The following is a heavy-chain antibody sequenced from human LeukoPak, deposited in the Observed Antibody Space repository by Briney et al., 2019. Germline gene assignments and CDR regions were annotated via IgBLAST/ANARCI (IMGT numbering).Heavy chain of an antibody. V-gene: IGHV3-7*01. J-gene: IGHJ3*02. CDR2: IKQDGSEK. CDR1: GFTFSSYW. Sequence: GGSLRLSCAASGFTFSSYWMSWVRQAPGKGLEWVANIKQDGSEKYYVDSVKGRYTISRDNTNNALCLQKNSLRAEDTAVYYCARDPDYGEFYDAFDSWGQGTMVTVSS. CDR3: ARDPDYGEFYDAFDS. D-gene: IGHD4-17*01.